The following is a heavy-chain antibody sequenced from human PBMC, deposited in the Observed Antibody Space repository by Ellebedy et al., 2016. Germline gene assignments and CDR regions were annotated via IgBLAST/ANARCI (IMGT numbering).Heavy chain of an antibody. CDR2: ISYSGTT. J-gene: IGHJ4*02. Sequence: SETLSLTCTVSGVSISSNDYYWGWIRQPPGKELEWIGSISYSGTTYYNPSLKSRVTMSEDTSKNQFSLKLSSVTAADTAVYFCARRTGYSTSSSYFWGQGTLVTVAS. D-gene: IGHD5-12*01. CDR3: ARRTGYSTSSSYF. CDR1: GVSISSNDYY. V-gene: IGHV4-39*01.